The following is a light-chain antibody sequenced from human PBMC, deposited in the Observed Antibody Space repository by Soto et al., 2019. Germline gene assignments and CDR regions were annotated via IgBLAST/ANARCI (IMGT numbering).Light chain of an antibody. CDR2: DIN. CDR3: ATWDNSLSAVV. V-gene: IGLV1-51*01. CDR1: SSNIGNNY. Sequence: QSVLTQPPSVSAAPGQKVTISCSGSSSNIGNNYISWYQQLPGTAPKLLIYDINERPSGILDRFSGSKSGTSATLGITGLQAGDEADYYCATWDNSLSAVVFGGGTKVTVL. J-gene: IGLJ2*01.